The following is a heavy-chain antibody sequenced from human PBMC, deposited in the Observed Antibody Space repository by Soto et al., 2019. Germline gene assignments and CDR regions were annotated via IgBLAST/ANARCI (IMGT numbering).Heavy chain of an antibody. CDR3: ARDVLGGSDY. Sequence: PGGSLRLSCAASGFTFSGYWMTWARQAPGEGLEWVANIKQDGSEKYYLDSVKGRFTISRDNAKNSLYLQMNSLRAEDTAVYYCARDVLGGSDYWGQGTLVTVSS. V-gene: IGHV3-7*01. CDR1: GFTFSGYW. D-gene: IGHD5-12*01. J-gene: IGHJ4*02. CDR2: IKQDGSEK.